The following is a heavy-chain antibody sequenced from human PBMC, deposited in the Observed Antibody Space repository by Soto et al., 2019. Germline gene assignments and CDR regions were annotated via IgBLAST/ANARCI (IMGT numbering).Heavy chain of an antibody. Sequence: EVPLLESGGGLVQPGGSLRLSCAASGFTFSSYAMSWVRQAPGKGLEWVSTISGRDGSTYYADSVKGRFTISRDNSKNTLYLQMNSLRAEDSAVYYCAKSIVAVAGPIDYWGQGTLVTVSS. V-gene: IGHV3-23*01. CDR3: AKSIVAVAGPIDY. CDR1: GFTFSSYA. D-gene: IGHD6-19*01. CDR2: ISGRDGST. J-gene: IGHJ4*02.